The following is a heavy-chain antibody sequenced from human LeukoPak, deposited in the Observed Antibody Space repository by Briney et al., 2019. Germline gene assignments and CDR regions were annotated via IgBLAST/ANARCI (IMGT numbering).Heavy chain of an antibody. CDR2: ISSSSSYI. Sequence: GGSLRLTCAASGFTFSSYSMNWVRQAPGKGLEWVSSISSSSSYIYYADSVKGRFTISRDNAKNSLYLQMNSLRAEDTAVYYCSTGGGVFSYFASWGKGPRVTVP. CDR1: GFTFSSYS. V-gene: IGHV3-21*01. J-gene: IGHJ4*02. CDR3: STGGGVFSYFAS. D-gene: IGHD3-16*01.